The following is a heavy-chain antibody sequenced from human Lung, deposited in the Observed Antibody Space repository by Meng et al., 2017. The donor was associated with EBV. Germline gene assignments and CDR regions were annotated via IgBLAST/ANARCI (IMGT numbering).Heavy chain of an antibody. J-gene: IGHJ5*02. Sequence: LRRQDLGSGLGNPHQTLSPTCAVSVGSVSRGGYSWSWIRQPPGKGLGWIGYIYHSVSTYYNPSLKSRVTISVDRSKNQFSLKLSSVTAADTAVYYCARGITMVRGVPGHWFDPWGQGTLVTVSS. D-gene: IGHD3-10*01. CDR2: IYHSVST. CDR3: ARGITMVRGVPGHWFDP. CDR1: VGSVSRGGYS. V-gene: IGHV4-30-2*01.